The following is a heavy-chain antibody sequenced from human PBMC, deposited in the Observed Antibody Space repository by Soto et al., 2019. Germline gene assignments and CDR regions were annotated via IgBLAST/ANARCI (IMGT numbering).Heavy chain of an antibody. Sequence: EVQLVESGGGLVQPGGSLRLSCAASGFTFSSYWMHWVRQAPGKGLVWVSRINSDGSSTSYADSVKGRFTISRDNAKNTLYLQMKSLRAEDTAVYYCARGYCSSGSCYSVYFQHWGQGTLVTVSS. V-gene: IGHV3-74*01. D-gene: IGHD2-15*01. CDR1: GFTFSSYW. J-gene: IGHJ1*01. CDR3: ARGYCSSGSCYSVYFQH. CDR2: INSDGSST.